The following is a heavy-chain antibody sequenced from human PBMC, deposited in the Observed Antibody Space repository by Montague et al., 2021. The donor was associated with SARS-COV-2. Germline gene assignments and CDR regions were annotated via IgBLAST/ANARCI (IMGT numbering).Heavy chain of an antibody. Sequence: PALVKPTQTLTLTCTFSGFSLSTSGMCVSWIRQPPGKALEWLARXDWDDDKYYSTSLKTRLTISEDTSKNQVVLTMTNMDPVDTATYYCARTTIITFGGVIVPFDYWGQGTLVTVSS. CDR3: ARTTIITFGGVIVPFDY. D-gene: IGHD3-16*02. V-gene: IGHV2-70*11. CDR2: XDWDDDK. J-gene: IGHJ4*02. CDR1: GFSLSTSGMC.